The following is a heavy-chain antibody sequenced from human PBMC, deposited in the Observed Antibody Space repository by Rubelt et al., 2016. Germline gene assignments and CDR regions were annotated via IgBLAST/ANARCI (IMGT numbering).Heavy chain of an antibody. CDR1: GFTFSSYW. V-gene: IGHV3-23*04. CDR3: ARGESPSPYTHGYIDY. D-gene: IGHD2-8*01. CDR2: VSGTGSST. Sequence: EVQLVESGGGLVKPGGSLRLSCTASGFTFSSYWMHWVRQAPGKGMEWVSAVSGTGSSTYYAESVKGRFTISRDNSKNTRYLQVSRLRSDDTAVYYCARGESPSPYTHGYIDYWGQGTLVTVSS. J-gene: IGHJ4*02.